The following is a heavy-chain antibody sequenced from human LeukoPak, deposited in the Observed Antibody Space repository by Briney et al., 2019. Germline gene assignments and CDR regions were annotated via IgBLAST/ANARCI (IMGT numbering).Heavy chain of an antibody. J-gene: IGHJ4*02. CDR2: IYYSGST. V-gene: IGHV4-39*01. CDR1: GGSVSSSIYY. CDR3: ASRNDILTGYVFDF. D-gene: IGHD3-9*01. Sequence: SETLSLTCTVSGGSVSSSIYYWGWIRQPPGKGLEWIGSIYYSGSTSYNPSLKSRVTISVDTSKNQFSLKLTSVTAADTAVYYCASRNDILTGYVFDFWGQGTLVTISS.